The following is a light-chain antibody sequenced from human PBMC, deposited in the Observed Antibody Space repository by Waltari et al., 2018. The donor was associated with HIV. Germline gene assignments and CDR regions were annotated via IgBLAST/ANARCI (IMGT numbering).Light chain of an antibody. J-gene: IGLJ2*01. V-gene: IGLV2-8*01. CDR2: EVT. CDR1: SSDVGAYNY. CDR3: SSYAGSKVL. Sequence: GSPGQSVTISCTGTSSDVGAYNYVSWYQQYPGKAPKLMIYEVTKRPSGVPDRFSGSKSGNTASLTVSGLQAEDEADYYCSSYAGSKVLFGGGTELTVL.